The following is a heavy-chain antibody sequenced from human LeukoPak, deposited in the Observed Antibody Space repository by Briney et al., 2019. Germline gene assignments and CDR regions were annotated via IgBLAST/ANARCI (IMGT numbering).Heavy chain of an antibody. CDR3: TRAVITVGAAGAKGFVC. J-gene: IGHJ4*02. CDR2: IYYSGST. D-gene: IGHD6-13*01. Sequence: SETLTLTCTASGVSFSSYYLNWVRQPPGKGLEWIGYIYYSGSTDYNPSLKSRVTMSLDTSKNQFSLTLSSVTAADTAVYYCTRAVITVGAAGAKGFVCWGQGTLVTVSS. CDR1: GVSFSSYY. V-gene: IGHV4-59*01.